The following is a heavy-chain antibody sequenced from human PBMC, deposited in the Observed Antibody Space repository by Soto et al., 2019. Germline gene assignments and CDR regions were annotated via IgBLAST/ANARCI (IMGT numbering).Heavy chain of an antibody. CDR2: ISSSSSYI. Sequence: GGSLRLSCAASGFTFSSYSMNWVRQAPGKGLEWVSSISSSSSYIYYADSVKGRFTISRDNAKNSLYLQMNSLRAEDTAVYYCARVRPLLGYCSGGSCYSRTGDAFDIWGQGTMVTVSS. V-gene: IGHV3-21*01. CDR1: GFTFSSYS. CDR3: ARVRPLLGYCSGGSCYSRTGDAFDI. J-gene: IGHJ3*02. D-gene: IGHD2-15*01.